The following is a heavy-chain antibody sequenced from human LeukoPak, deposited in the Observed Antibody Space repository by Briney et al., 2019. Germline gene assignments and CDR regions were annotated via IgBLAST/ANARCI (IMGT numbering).Heavy chain of an antibody. CDR3: AKGDDSSGYYYELDY. Sequence: GGSLRLSCAASGFTFSSYGMHWVRQAPGKGLEWVAVIWYDGSNKYYADSVKGRFTISGDNSKNTLYLQMNSLRAEDTAVYYCAKGDDSSGYYYELDYWGQGTLVTVSS. CDR2: IWYDGSNK. CDR1: GFTFSSYG. J-gene: IGHJ4*02. V-gene: IGHV3-33*06. D-gene: IGHD3-22*01.